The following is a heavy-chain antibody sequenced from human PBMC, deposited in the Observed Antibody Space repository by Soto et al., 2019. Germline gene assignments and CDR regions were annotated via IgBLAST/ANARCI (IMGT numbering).Heavy chain of an antibody. V-gene: IGHV3-33*01. J-gene: IGHJ4*02. Sequence: QVQLVESGGGGVQPGMSLRLSCAASGFTFSTSGMNWVRLAPGKGLEWVALISSDGGTKYYADSVKGRLTISRDDSKSTLYLQMNSLRVEDTAVYYCARDYGFCSGGRCYSYFDYWGQGTLVTVSS. CDR2: ISSDGGTK. CDR1: GFTFSTSG. D-gene: IGHD2-15*01. CDR3: ARDYGFCSGGRCYSYFDY.